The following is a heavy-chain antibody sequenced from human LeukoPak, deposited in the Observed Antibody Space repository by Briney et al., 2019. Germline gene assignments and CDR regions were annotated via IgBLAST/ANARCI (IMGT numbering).Heavy chain of an antibody. CDR2: IYYSGST. CDR3: ATYYYDSSGYYPSDAFDI. Sequence: SETLSLTCTVSGGSISSSNYYWGWIRQPPGKGLEWIGRIYYSGSTYYNPSLKSRVTISVDTSKNQFSLKLSSVTAADTAVYYCATYYYDSSGYYPSDAFDIWGQGTMVTVSS. J-gene: IGHJ3*02. V-gene: IGHV4-39*07. D-gene: IGHD3-22*01. CDR1: GGSISSSNYY.